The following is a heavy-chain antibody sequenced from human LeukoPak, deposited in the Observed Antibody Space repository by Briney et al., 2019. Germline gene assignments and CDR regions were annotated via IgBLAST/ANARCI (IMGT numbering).Heavy chain of an antibody. V-gene: IGHV3-30-3*01. D-gene: IGHD5-18*01. CDR3: AREGYTYGYYFYYYGMDV. CDR1: GFTFSSYA. J-gene: IGHJ6*02. Sequence: GGSLRLSCAASGFTFSSYAMHWVRQAPGKGLEWVAVISYDGSNKYYADSVKGRFTISRDNSKNTLYLQMNSLRAEDTAVYYCAREGYTYGYYFYYYGMDVWGQGTTVTVSS. CDR2: ISYDGSNK.